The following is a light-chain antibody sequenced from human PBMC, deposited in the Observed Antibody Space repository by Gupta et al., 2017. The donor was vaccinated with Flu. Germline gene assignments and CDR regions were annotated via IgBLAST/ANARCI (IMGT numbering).Light chain of an antibody. CDR1: QDISDY. V-gene: IGKV1-33*01. CDR2: DAS. Sequence: DIQMTQSPSSLSASVGDRVTITCQASQDISDYLNWYQQKPGKAPKFLVYDASKLDTGVPSRFSGSGSGTDFTFTISNLQPEDIATYYCQQEDNLPITFGGGTKVEVK. J-gene: IGKJ4*01. CDR3: QQEDNLPIT.